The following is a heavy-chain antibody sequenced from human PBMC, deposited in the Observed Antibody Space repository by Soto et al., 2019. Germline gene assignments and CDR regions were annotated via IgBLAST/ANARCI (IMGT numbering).Heavy chain of an antibody. J-gene: IGHJ6*02. Sequence: PGGSLRLSCAASGFTFSSYFMDWVRQAPGKGLEWVSVISGSGGSIYYADSVKGRFTISRDNSKNTLYLQMNSLRADDTAVYYCAKDLPWYGMDVWGQETTVTVSS. CDR3: AKDLPWYGMDV. CDR1: GFTFSSYF. CDR2: ISGSGGSI. V-gene: IGHV3-23*01.